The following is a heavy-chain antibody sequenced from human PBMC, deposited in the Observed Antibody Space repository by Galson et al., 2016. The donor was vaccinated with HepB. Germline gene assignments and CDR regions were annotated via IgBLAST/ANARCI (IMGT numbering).Heavy chain of an antibody. CDR3: ARDSIGWPRPGYKYYGMDV. D-gene: IGHD5-18*01. CDR1: GYTFIMYG. Sequence: SVKVSCKASGYTFIMYGISWVRQAPGQGPEWMGWISGDNGDTKYAEKAQGRVIMTTDTASTTAYMEMRRLRSDDTAVYYCARDSIGWPRPGYKYYGMDVWGQGTTVTVSS. J-gene: IGHJ6*02. CDR2: ISGDNGDT. V-gene: IGHV1-18*01.